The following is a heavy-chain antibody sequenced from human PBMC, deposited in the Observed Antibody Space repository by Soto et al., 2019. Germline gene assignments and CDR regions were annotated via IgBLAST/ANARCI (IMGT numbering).Heavy chain of an antibody. D-gene: IGHD3-10*01. CDR1: GGSISSYY. CDR2: IYYSGST. J-gene: IGHJ4*02. V-gene: IGHV4-59*01. CDR3: ARGYYGSGSYFVY. Sequence: SETLSLTCTVSGGSISSYYWSWIRQPPGKGLEWIGYIYYSGSTNYNPSLKSRVTISVDTSKNQFSLKLSSVTAADTAVYYCARGYYGSGSYFVYWGQGTLVTVSS.